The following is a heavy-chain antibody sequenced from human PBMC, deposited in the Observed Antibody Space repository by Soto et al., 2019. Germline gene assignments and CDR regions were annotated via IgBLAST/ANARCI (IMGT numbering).Heavy chain of an antibody. Sequence: GHLVQSEAEVKKSGASVKVSCKASGYTFTRYGISWVRQAPGQGLEWKGWINGYNGDQNYAREVQGRVRMTIDTSTTTAYMELRSLTSDDTAVYYCAKNGQPPYYYYGLDVWGQGTKVTVSS. CDR1: GYTFTRYG. CDR2: INGYNGDQ. V-gene: IGHV1-18*01. J-gene: IGHJ6*02. CDR3: AKNGQPPYYYYGLDV. D-gene: IGHD2-8*01.